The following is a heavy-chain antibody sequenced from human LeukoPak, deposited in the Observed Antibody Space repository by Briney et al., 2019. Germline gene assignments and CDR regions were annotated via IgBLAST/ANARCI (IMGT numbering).Heavy chain of an antibody. CDR3: ARGRRTVFGVVIPHFDY. J-gene: IGHJ4*02. CDR1: GDSIISGSYY. Sequence: PSETLSLTCTVSGDSIISGSYYWTWIRQPAGKTLEWIGRVYTSGSTNYNPSLKSRVTISVDTSKKKFSLRLSSVTASDTAVYYCARGRRTVFGVVIPHFDYWGQGTLVTVSS. CDR2: VYTSGST. V-gene: IGHV4-61*02. D-gene: IGHD3-3*01.